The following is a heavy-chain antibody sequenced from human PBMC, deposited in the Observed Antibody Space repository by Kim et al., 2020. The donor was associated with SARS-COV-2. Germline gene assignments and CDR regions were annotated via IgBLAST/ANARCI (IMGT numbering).Heavy chain of an antibody. CDR3: ASLDYYDSSCYYYGDY. CDR2: IWYDGSNK. CDR1: GFTFSSYG. J-gene: IGHJ4*02. D-gene: IGHD3-22*01. Sequence: GGSLRLSCAASGFTFSSYGMHWVRQAPGKGLEWVAVIWYDGSNKYYADSVKGRFTISRDNSKNTLYLQMNSLRAEDTAVYYCASLDYYDSSCYYYGDYWGQGTLVTVSS. V-gene: IGHV3-33*01.